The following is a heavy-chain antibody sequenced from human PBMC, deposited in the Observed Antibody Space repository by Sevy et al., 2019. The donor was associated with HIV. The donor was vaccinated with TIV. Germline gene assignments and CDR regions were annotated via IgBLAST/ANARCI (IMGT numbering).Heavy chain of an antibody. CDR3: AKDHLGLADGYSSSSV. D-gene: IGHD6-6*01. V-gene: IGHV3-30*02. J-gene: IGHJ4*02. CDR2: IRYDGSNK. Sequence: GGSLRLSCAASGFTFSSYGMHWVRQAPGKGLEWVAFIRYDGSNKYYADSVKGRFTISRDNSKNTLYLQMNSLRAEDTAVYYCAKDHLGLADGYSSSSVWGQGTLVTVSS. CDR1: GFTFSSYG.